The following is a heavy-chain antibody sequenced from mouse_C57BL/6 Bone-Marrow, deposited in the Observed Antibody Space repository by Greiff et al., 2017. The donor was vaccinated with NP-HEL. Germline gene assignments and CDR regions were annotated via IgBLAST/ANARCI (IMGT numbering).Heavy chain of an antibody. CDR1: GYTFTSYW. CDR3: ASFITTVVRGFAY. J-gene: IGHJ3*01. V-gene: IGHV1-64*01. Sequence: QVQLQQSGAELVKPGASVKLSCKASGYTFTSYWMHWVKQRPGQGLEWIGMIHPNSGSTNYNEKFKSKATLTVDKSSSTAYMQLSSLTSEDSAVYYCASFITTVVRGFAYWGQGTLVTVSA. CDR2: IHPNSGST. D-gene: IGHD1-1*01.